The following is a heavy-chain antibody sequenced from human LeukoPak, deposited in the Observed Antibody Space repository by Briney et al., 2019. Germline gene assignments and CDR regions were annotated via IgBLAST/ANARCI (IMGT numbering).Heavy chain of an antibody. Sequence: GGSLRLSCAASGFTFSSYSMKWVRQAPGKGLEWVSYISSSSSTIYYADSVKGRFTISRDNAKNSLYLQMNSLRAEDTAVYYCARDIVVVPAAIRGPPHEQTDAFDIWGQGTMVTVSS. CDR1: GFTFSSYS. J-gene: IGHJ3*02. D-gene: IGHD2-2*02. CDR2: ISSSSSTI. CDR3: ARDIVVVPAAIRGPPHEQTDAFDI. V-gene: IGHV3-48*04.